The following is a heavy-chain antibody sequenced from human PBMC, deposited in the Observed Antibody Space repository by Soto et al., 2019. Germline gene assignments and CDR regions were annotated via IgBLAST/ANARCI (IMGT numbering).Heavy chain of an antibody. V-gene: IGHV3-23*01. D-gene: IGHD3-10*01. CDR2: ISGTAESI. CDR1: GFSLRSYA. J-gene: IGHJ3*01. CDR3: ANLPIIRGNALDL. Sequence: LLQSGRGLVQPGGAVTLSCGASGFSLRSYAVAWVRQAPGKGLEWVSVISGTAESIYYADSVRGRFTISRDISRGAVFLQMNLLTAADTAFYYCANLPIIRGNALDLWGQGTMVTVSS.